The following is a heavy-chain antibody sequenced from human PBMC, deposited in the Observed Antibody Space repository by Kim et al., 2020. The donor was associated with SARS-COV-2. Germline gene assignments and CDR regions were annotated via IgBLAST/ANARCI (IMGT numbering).Heavy chain of an antibody. CDR1: GFTFSNAW. J-gene: IGHJ4*02. V-gene: IGHV3-15*01. Sequence: GGSLRLSCAASGFTFSNAWMSWVRQAPGKGLEWVGRIKSKTDGGTTDYAAPVKGRFTISRDDSKNTLYLQMNSLKTEATAVYYCTTDGGYYDILTGYLNAAVDYWGQGTLVTVSS. D-gene: IGHD3-9*01. CDR3: TTDGGYYDILTGYLNAAVDY. CDR2: IKSKTDGGTT.